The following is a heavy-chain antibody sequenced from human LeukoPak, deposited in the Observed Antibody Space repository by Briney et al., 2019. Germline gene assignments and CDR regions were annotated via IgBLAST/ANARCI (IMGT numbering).Heavy chain of an antibody. V-gene: IGHV3-15*01. CDR3: ARDPGVVAFHYFDY. CDR1: GFTFSNAW. D-gene: IGHD3-3*01. Sequence: PGGSLRLSCAASGFTFSNAWMSWVRQAPGKGLEWVGRIKSKTDGGTTDYAAPVKGRFTISRDNSKNTLYLQMNSLRAEDTALYYCARDPGVVAFHYFDYWGQGTLVTVSS. CDR2: IKSKTDGGTT. J-gene: IGHJ4*02.